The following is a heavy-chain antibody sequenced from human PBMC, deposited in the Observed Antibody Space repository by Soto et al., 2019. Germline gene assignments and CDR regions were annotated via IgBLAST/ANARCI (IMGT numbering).Heavy chain of an antibody. CDR1: GGSFSGYY. CDR2: INHSGST. D-gene: IGHD3-10*01. CDR3: ARGLGDVTMVRGVISRYNWFDP. V-gene: IGHV4-34*01. Sequence: QVQLQQWGAGLLKPSETLSLTCAVYGGSFSGYYWSWIRQPPGKGLEWIGEINHSGSTNYNPSLKRRGTIPVDTSETQFSLKRSSVAAADTAVYYCARGLGDVTMVRGVISRYNWFDPWGQGTLVTVSS. J-gene: IGHJ5*02.